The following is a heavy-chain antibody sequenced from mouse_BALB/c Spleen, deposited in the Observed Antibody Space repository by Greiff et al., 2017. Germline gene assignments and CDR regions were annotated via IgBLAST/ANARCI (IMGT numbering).Heavy chain of an antibody. CDR2: IWSGGST. CDR3: ARNYGNYLYAMDY. D-gene: IGHD2-1*01. J-gene: IGHJ4*01. Sequence: VQLQQSGPGLVQPSQSLSITCTVSGFSLTSYGVHWVRQSPGKGLEWLGVIWSGGSTDYNAAFISRLSISKDNSKSQAFFKMNSLQANDTAIYYCARNYGNYLYAMDYWGQGTSVTVSS. CDR1: GFSLTSYG. V-gene: IGHV2-2*02.